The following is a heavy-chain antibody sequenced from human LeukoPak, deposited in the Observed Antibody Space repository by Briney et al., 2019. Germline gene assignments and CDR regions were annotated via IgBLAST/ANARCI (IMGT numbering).Heavy chain of an antibody. CDR2: ISSSSSTI. CDR3: VREAVNDYGDYVFWFDP. CDR1: GFTLSSYS. J-gene: IGHJ5*02. Sequence: GGSLRLSCAAAGFTLSSYSMNWVRQAPGKGLEWVLYISSSSSTIYYADSMKGRFTISRDNAENSLYLQMNSLRDEDTAVYYCVREAVNDYGDYVFWFDPWGQGTLVTVSS. V-gene: IGHV3-48*02. D-gene: IGHD4-17*01.